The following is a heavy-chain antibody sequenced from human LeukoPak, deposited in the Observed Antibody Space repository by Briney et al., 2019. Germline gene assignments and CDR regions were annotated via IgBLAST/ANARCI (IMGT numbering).Heavy chain of an antibody. J-gene: IGHJ4*02. Sequence: GGSLRLSCAASGFTVSSNYMSWVRQAPGKGLEWVSVIYSGGSTYYADSVKGRFTISRDNSKNTLYLQMNSLRAEDTAVYYCARDRAIRGGFDYWGQGTLVTVSS. CDR2: IYSGGST. CDR1: GFTVSSNY. V-gene: IGHV3-53*01. D-gene: IGHD3-16*01. CDR3: ARDRAIRGGFDY.